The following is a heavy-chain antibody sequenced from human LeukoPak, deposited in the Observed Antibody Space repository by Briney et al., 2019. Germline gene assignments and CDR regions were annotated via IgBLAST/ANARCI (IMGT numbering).Heavy chain of an antibody. J-gene: IGHJ4*02. Sequence: ASVKVSCXASGYTFTNYYMHWVRQALGQGLEWMAIINPSGGSTSYAQKFQGRVTMTRDTSTSTVYMELSSLRSEDTAVYYCARAYLPLMVRGVIRAPDYWGQGTLVTVSS. V-gene: IGHV1-46*01. CDR2: INPSGGST. CDR3: ARAYLPLMVRGVIRAPDY. D-gene: IGHD3-10*01. CDR1: GYTFTNYY.